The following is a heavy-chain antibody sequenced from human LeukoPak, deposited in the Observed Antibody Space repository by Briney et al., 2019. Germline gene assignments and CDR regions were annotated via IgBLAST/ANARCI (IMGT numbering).Heavy chain of an antibody. CDR1: GFTFSSYS. Sequence: GGSLGLSCAASGFTFSSYSMNWVRQAPGKGLEWVSSISSSSSYIYYADSVKGRFTISRDNAKNSLYLQMNSLRAEDTAVYYCAREGGYCSSTSCSWVDYWGQGTLVTVSS. CDR3: AREGGYCSSTSCSWVDY. J-gene: IGHJ4*02. V-gene: IGHV3-21*01. CDR2: ISSSSSYI. D-gene: IGHD2-2*01.